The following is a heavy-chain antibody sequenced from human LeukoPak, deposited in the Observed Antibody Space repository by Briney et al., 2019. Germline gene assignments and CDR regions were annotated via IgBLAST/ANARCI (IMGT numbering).Heavy chain of an antibody. CDR3: ARDWGGGYAFDI. CDR1: GGSFSGYY. D-gene: IGHD3-16*01. V-gene: IGHV4-34*01. Sequence: SETLSLTCAVSGGSFSGYYWSWIRQPPGKGLEWIGEINHSGSTNYNPSLKSRVTISVDTSKNQFSLKLSSVTAADTAVYYFARDWGGGYAFDIWGQGTMVTVSS. J-gene: IGHJ3*02. CDR2: INHSGST.